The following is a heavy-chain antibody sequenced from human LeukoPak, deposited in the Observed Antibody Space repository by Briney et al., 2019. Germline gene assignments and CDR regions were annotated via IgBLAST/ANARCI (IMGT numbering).Heavy chain of an antibody. CDR3: ARGALRYSDY. CDR2: ISSSSSAI. J-gene: IGHJ4*02. CDR1: GFTFSSYT. D-gene: IGHD3-9*01. V-gene: IGHV3-48*02. Sequence: SGGSLRLSCAASGFTFSSYTMNWVRQAPGKGLEWVSSISSSSSAIYYADSVKGRFTISRDNAKNSLYLQMNSLIDEDTAVYYCARGALRYSDYWGQGTLVTVSS.